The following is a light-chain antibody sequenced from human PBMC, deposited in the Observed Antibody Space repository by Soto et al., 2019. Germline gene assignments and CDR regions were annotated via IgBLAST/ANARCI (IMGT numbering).Light chain of an antibody. Sequence: QSVLTQPPSASGTPGQRVTISCSGTSSNIGSNYVYWYQQLPGTAAKLLIFSNNQRPPGVPYRFSGSKSGTSASLAISGLRSEDEADYYCAAWDDSLSGVVFGGGTKVTVL. CDR3: AAWDDSLSGVV. V-gene: IGLV1-47*02. CDR2: SNN. CDR1: SSNIGSNY. J-gene: IGLJ2*01.